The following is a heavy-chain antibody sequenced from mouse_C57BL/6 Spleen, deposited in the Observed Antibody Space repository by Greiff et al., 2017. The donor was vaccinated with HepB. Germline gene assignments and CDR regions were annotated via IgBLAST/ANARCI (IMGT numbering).Heavy chain of an antibody. CDR3: TGGYGSSHWFAY. J-gene: IGHJ3*01. D-gene: IGHD1-1*01. Sequence: DVKLVESGGGLVQPGGSMKLSCVASGFTFSNYWMHWVRQSPEKGLEWVAQIRLKSDNYATHYAESVKGRFTISRDDSKSSVYLQMNNLRAEDTGIYYCTGGYGSSHWFAYWGQGTLVTVSA. CDR2: IRLKSDNYAT. V-gene: IGHV6-3*01. CDR1: GFTFSNYW.